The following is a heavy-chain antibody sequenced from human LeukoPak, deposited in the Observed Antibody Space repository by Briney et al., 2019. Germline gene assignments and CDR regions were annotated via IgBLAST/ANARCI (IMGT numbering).Heavy chain of an antibody. Sequence: GASVKVSCKTPGYTFNDYYIHWVRPAPGQGLEWMGWINPNSGGTNYAQKFQDWVTMTRDTPIGTAYMELRRLRSDDTAVYYCARDRGRGGLISAFDIWGQGTMVTVSS. D-gene: IGHD3-16*01. J-gene: IGHJ3*02. CDR3: ARDRGRGGLISAFDI. CDR2: INPNSGGT. V-gene: IGHV1-2*04. CDR1: GYTFNDYY.